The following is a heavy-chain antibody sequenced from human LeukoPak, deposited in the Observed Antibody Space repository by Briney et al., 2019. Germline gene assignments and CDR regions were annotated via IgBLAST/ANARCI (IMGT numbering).Heavy chain of an antibody. Sequence: GGSLRLSCAASGFTFSSYAMSWVRQAPGKGLEWVSAISGRGGSTYYADSVKGRFTISRDNSKNTLYLQMNSLRAEDTAVYYCAKDTVLLWFGELRSGVDYWGQGTLVTVSS. V-gene: IGHV3-23*01. CDR3: AKDTVLLWFGELRSGVDY. CDR2: ISGRGGST. J-gene: IGHJ4*02. CDR1: GFTFSSYA. D-gene: IGHD3-10*01.